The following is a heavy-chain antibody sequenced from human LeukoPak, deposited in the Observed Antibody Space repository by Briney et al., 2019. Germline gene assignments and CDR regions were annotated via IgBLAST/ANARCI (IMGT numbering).Heavy chain of an antibody. Sequence: ASVKVSCKASRDTFSTYVINWVRQAPGQGLEWMGRIIPHLGTTDYVQKFQDRVTITADKSTTTAYIEVSSLTSADTAVYYCARTTVTTDGMDVWGQGTTVIVSS. CDR3: ARTTVTTDGMDV. CDR1: RDTFSTYV. V-gene: IGHV1-69*04. J-gene: IGHJ6*02. CDR2: IIPHLGTT. D-gene: IGHD4-17*01.